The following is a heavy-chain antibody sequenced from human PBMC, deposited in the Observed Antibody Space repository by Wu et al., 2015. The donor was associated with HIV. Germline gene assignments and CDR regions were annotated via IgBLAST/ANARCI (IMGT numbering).Heavy chain of an antibody. CDR1: GGSVSSADYY. J-gene: IGHJ5*02. V-gene: IGHV4-30-4*08. D-gene: IGHD2-15*01. CDR2: IFYSGST. CDR3: ARGYCSGGTCHGFQL. Sequence: QVQLQESGPGLVKPSQTLSLTCTVSGGSVSSADYYWTWIRQPPGKGLEWIGYIFYSGSTSYNPSLKSRLALSLDTSKNQFSLKLNSVTAADTAVYFCARGYCSGGTCHGFQLWGQGTLVIVSS.